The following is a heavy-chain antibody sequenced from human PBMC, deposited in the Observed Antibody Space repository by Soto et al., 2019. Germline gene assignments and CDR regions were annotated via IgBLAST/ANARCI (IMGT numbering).Heavy chain of an antibody. J-gene: IGHJ6*02. CDR1: GGSISSGGYS. CDR3: ARVVTIFGVVNSMDV. V-gene: IGHV4-30-2*01. Sequence: PSETLSLTCAVSGGSISSGGYSWSWIRQPPGKGLEWIGYIYHSGSTYYNPSLKSRVTLSVDRSKNQFSLKLSSVTAADTAVYYCARVVTIFGVVNSMDVCRQVPTVTACS. D-gene: IGHD3-3*01. CDR2: IYHSGST.